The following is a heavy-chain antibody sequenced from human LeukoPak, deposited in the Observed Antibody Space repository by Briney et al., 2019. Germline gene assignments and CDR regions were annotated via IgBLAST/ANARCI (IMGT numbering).Heavy chain of an antibody. V-gene: IGHV1-2*02. CDR3: ARSFYFDSSGYYSVGHIDY. Sequence: ASVTVSCKASGYTFTGYYMHWVRQAPGQGLEWMGWINPNSGGTNYAQKFQGRVTMTRDTSISTAYMELSRLRSDDTAVYYCARSFYFDSSGYYSVGHIDYWGQGTLVTVSS. J-gene: IGHJ4*02. CDR2: INPNSGGT. D-gene: IGHD3-22*01. CDR1: GYTFTGYY.